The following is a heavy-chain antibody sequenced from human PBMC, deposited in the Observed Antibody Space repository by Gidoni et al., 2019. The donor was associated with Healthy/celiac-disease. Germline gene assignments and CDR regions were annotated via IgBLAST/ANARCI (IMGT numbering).Heavy chain of an antibody. CDR2: SSSTI. V-gene: IGHV3-48*02. D-gene: IGHD3-22*01. J-gene: IGHJ4*02. Sequence: SSSTIYYADSVKGRLTISRENAKNSLYLQMNSLRDEDTAVYYCARDGRYYESMGYWGQGTLVTVSA. CDR3: ARDGRYYESMGY.